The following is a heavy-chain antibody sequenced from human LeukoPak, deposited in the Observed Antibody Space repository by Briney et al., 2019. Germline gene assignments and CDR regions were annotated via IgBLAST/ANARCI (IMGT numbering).Heavy chain of an antibody. CDR1: GINFNIYT. J-gene: IGHJ3*02. V-gene: IGHV3-21*01. CDR3: ARERVDDDSLDI. Sequence: GGSLRLSCAASGINFNIYTMHWVRQAPGKGLEWVSSISFSSNFMSYEDSLKGRFTISRDNAKNSLYLQMNSLRAEDTAVYYCARERVDDDSLDIWGQGTKVTVSS. D-gene: IGHD4-17*01. CDR2: ISFSSNFM.